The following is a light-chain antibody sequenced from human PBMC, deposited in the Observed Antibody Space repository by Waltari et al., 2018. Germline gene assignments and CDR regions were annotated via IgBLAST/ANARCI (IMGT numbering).Light chain of an antibody. CDR3: QQRRNWPLT. CDR2: DAS. J-gene: IGKJ4*02. Sequence: EIVLTQSPATLSLSPGERATLSCRASHSVNCYLAWSHQSPGQAPRLLIYDASNRATGIPARFSGSGSETDFTLTISSLQAEDSAVYYCQQRRNWPLTFGGGTKVEIK. V-gene: IGKV3-11*01. CDR1: HSVNCY.